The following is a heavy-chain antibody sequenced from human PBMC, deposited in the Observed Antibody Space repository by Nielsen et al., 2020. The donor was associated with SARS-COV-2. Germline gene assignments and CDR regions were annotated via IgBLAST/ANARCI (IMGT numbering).Heavy chain of an antibody. J-gene: IGHJ5*01. CDR3: VRSACSGNGCYLRYDWFDS. D-gene: IGHD2-15*01. Sequence: GGSLRLSCAASGFIFSDYNMNWVRQAPGKGLEWVSFISSRSDYIYYADSMKGRFTISRDNAKNSLYLQMGSLTADDTAVYYCVRSACSGNGCYLRYDWFDSWGQGTLVTVSS. V-gene: IGHV3-21*04. CDR1: GFIFSDYN. CDR2: ISSRSDYI.